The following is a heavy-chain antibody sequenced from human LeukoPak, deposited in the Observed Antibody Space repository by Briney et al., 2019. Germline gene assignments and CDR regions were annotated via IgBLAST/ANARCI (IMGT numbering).Heavy chain of an antibody. Sequence: GGSLRLSCAASGFTLSSYSMTWVRQTPGKDLEWVSYISSSSSTIYYADSVKGRFTISRDNAKNSLYLQMNSLRDEDTAVYYCARDTDRGFDYWGQGTLVTVSS. CDR2: ISSSSSTI. J-gene: IGHJ4*02. CDR3: ARDTDRGFDY. V-gene: IGHV3-48*02. CDR1: GFTLSSYS.